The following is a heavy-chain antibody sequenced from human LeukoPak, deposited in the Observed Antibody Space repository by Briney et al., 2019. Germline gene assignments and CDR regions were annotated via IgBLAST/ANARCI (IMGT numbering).Heavy chain of an antibody. CDR1: GFTFSTYA. D-gene: IGHD6-13*01. Sequence: GGSLRLSCAASGFTFSTYAMSWIRQAPGKGLEWVSTISDNAVNTFYAEPVKGRFSISRDNSKNTLFLQMNSLKVDDTAVYYCTRGSSLIWQQTSAWGQGILVTVSS. CDR3: TRGSSLIWQQTSA. J-gene: IGHJ4*02. CDR2: ISDNAVNT. V-gene: IGHV3-23*01.